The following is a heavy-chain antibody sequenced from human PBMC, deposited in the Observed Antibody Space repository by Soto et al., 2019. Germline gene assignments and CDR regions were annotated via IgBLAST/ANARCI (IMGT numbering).Heavy chain of an antibody. J-gene: IGHJ4*02. CDR2: ISAYNGNT. V-gene: IGHV1-18*01. D-gene: IGHD3-10*01. Sequence: GASVKVSCKASGYTFTSYGISWVRQAPGQGLEWMGWISAYNGNTNYAQKLQGRVTMTTDTSTSTAYMELRSLRSDDTAVYYCASLRSKRYYFDYWGQGPLVTVSS. CDR1: GYTFTSYG. CDR3: ASLRSKRYYFDY.